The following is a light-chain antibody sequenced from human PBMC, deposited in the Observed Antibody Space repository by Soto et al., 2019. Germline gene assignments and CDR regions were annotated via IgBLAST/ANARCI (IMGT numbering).Light chain of an antibody. V-gene: IGLV1-40*01. CDR3: QSYDNSLSGL. J-gene: IGLJ2*01. CDR1: SSNIGAGYD. Sequence: QSVLTQPPSVSGAPGQRVTISCTGSSSNIGAGYDVHWYQQLPGKAPKLLIYGNNNRPSGVPDRFSGSKSGTSASLAITGLQADDEADYYCQSYDNSLSGLFGGGTKLTVL. CDR2: GNN.